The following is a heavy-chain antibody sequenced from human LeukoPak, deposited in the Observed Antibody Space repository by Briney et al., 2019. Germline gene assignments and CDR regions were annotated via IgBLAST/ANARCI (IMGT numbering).Heavy chain of an antibody. Sequence: PGGSLRLSCAASGFTFSSYWMHWVRQAPGKGLVWVSRINSDGSSTSYADSVKGRFTISRDNAKNTLYLQMNSLRAEDTAVYYCARTYYDILTGYNPYFDYWGQGTLVTVSS. V-gene: IGHV3-74*01. CDR1: GFTFSSYW. D-gene: IGHD3-9*01. J-gene: IGHJ4*02. CDR2: INSDGSST. CDR3: ARTYYDILTGYNPYFDY.